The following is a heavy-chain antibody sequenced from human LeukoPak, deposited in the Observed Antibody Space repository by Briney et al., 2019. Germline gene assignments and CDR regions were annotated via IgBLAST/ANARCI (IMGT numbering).Heavy chain of an antibody. D-gene: IGHD3-22*01. Sequence: ASVKVSCKVSGYTLTELSMHWVRQAPGKGLEWMGGFDPEDGETIYAQKSQGRVTMTRDTSISTAFMELSRLRSDDTAVYYCARVKTMIVVVSLFDYWGQGTLVTVSS. J-gene: IGHJ4*02. V-gene: IGHV1-24*01. CDR3: ARVKTMIVVVSLFDY. CDR1: GYTLTELS. CDR2: FDPEDGET.